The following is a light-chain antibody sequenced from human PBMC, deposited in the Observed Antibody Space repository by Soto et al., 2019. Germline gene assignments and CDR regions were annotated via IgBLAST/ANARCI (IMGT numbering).Light chain of an antibody. Sequence: DIVMTQSPATLSVSPGERATLSCRASQSVRNNLAWYQQKPGQAPRLLIFGASTRATGTPARFSGSGSGTEFTLTISSLQSEDFAVYYCQQYNDWPPNTFGQGTKLDIK. CDR2: GAS. V-gene: IGKV3-15*01. CDR3: QQYNDWPPNT. CDR1: QSVRNN. J-gene: IGKJ2*01.